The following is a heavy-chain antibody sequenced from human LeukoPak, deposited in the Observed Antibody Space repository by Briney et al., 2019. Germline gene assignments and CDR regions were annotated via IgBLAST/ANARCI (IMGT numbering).Heavy chain of an antibody. CDR1: GYSFTNYW. J-gene: IGHJ2*01. Sequence: GESLKVSCKGSGYSFTNYWIGWVRQMPGKGLEWMGIIYPGDSDTRYGPSFQGQVTISADKSISTAYLQWSSLKASDTAMYYCARHRGYYNLDFDLWGRGTLVTVSS. V-gene: IGHV5-51*01. D-gene: IGHD5-24*01. CDR3: ARHRGYYNLDFDL. CDR2: IYPGDSDT.